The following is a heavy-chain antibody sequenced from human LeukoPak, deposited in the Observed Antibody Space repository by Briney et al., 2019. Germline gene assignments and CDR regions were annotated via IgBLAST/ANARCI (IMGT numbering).Heavy chain of an antibody. CDR1: VFSLSTSGMG. J-gene: IGHJ3*02. D-gene: IGHD2-2*01. V-gene: IGHV2-5*02. CDR2: IYWDDDK. Sequence: SGPTLVNPTQTLTLTSTFSVFSLSTSGMGVGWIRQPPGKALESLARIYWDDDKRYSPSLKSRLTITKDTSKNQVVLTMTNMDPVDTATYYCAHRPPLYGSSTSCPAPTTNAFDIWGQGTMVTVSS. CDR3: AHRPPLYGSSTSCPAPTTNAFDI.